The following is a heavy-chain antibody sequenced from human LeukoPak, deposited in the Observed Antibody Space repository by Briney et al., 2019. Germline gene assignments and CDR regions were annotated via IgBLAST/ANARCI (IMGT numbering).Heavy chain of an antibody. CDR2: IKQDGSEK. Sequence: GGSLRLSCAASGFTFSSYWMSWVRQAPGTGLEWVASIKQDGSEKYYVDSVKGRFTISRDNAKNSLYLQMNSLKTEDTAVYYCVSLYDTNYWGQGTLVTVSS. J-gene: IGHJ4*02. CDR3: VSLYDTNY. V-gene: IGHV3-7*03. CDR1: GFTFSSYW. D-gene: IGHD5/OR15-5a*01.